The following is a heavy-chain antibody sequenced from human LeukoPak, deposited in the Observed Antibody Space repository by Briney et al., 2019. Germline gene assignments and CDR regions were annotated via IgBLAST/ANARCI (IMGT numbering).Heavy chain of an antibody. CDR2: IYYSGST. J-gene: IGHJ4*02. CDR3: ARQSVATVVPGALDY. CDR1: GGSISSSSYY. Sequence: SETLSLTCTVSGGSISSSSYYWGWIRQPPGKGLEWIGSIYYSGSTYYNPSLKSRVTISVDTSKNQFPLKLSSVTAADTAVYYCARQSVATVVPGALDYWGQGTLVTVSS. V-gene: IGHV4-39*01. D-gene: IGHD4-23*01.